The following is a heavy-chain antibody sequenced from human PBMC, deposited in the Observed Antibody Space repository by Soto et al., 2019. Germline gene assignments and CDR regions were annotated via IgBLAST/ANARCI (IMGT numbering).Heavy chain of an antibody. D-gene: IGHD2-8*01. CDR3: ARGDSTDCSDGVCSFFYNHDMDV. J-gene: IGHJ6*02. V-gene: IGHV1-2*04. Sequence: ASVKVSCKASGYSFTDYHIHWVRQAPGQGLEWLGRINPKSGGTSTAQKFQGWVTMTTDTSISTASMELTRLTSDDTAIYYCARGDSTDCSDGVCSFFYNHDMDVWGQGTTVTAP. CDR1: GYSFTDYH. CDR2: INPKSGGT.